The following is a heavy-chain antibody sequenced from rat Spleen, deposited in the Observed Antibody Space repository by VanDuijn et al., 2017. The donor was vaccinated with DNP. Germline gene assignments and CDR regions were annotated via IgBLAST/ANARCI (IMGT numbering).Heavy chain of an antibody. V-gene: IGHV5-31*01. CDR1: GFTFSYYW. J-gene: IGHJ4*01. CDR2: ITSGSGTT. CDR3: ARVGDLHDGGDGDVLDV. Sequence: EVQLVESGGGLVQPGRSLKLSCVASGFTFSYYWMAWVRQVPGKGLEWIASITSGSGTTSYPDSVKGRFSISRDDAKDTLFLQMNSLRSEDPANYFCARVGDLHDGGDGDVLDVWGQGTSVTVSS. D-gene: IGHD1-12*02.